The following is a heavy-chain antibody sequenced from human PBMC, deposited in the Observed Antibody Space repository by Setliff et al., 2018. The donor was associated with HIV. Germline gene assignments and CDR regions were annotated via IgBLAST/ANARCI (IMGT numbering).Heavy chain of an antibody. CDR2: INHNGNT. CDR1: GGSISSRDYY. D-gene: IGHD1-26*01. V-gene: IGHV4-39*01. J-gene: IGHJ3*02. CDR3: ARLSQWMSYSFDI. Sequence: LSLTCTVSGGSISSRDYYWGWIRQPPGKGLEWIGSINHNGNTYYSPSLKTRVTISVDTSKKQFSLKLNSVTASDTATYYCARLSQWMSYSFDIWGQGKMVTVSS.